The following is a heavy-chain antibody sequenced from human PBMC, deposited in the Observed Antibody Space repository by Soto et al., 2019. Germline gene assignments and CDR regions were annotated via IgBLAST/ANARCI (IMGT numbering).Heavy chain of an antibody. CDR2: IYYSGST. CDR1: GGSISSGDYY. D-gene: IGHD2-21*02. V-gene: IGHV4-30-4*01. CDR3: AGEPIVVVTATLRIS. Sequence: PSETLSLTCTVSGGSISSGDYYWSWIRQPPGKGLEWIGYIYYSGSTYYNPSLKSRVTISVDTSKNQFSLKLSSVTAAATAVYYCAGEPIVVVTATLRISWGQGTLVTVSS. J-gene: IGHJ5*02.